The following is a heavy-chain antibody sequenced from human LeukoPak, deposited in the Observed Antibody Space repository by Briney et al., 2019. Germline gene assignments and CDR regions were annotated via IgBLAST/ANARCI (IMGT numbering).Heavy chain of an antibody. CDR3: ARDDSYCSSTSCYTWWFDP. Sequence: SETLSLTCTVSGGSISSGSYYWSWIRQPAGKGLGWIGRIYTSGSTNYNPSLKSRVTISVDTSKNQFSLKLSSVTAADTAVYYCARDDSYCSSTSCYTWWFDPWGQGTLVTVSS. V-gene: IGHV4-61*02. CDR1: GGSISSGSYY. J-gene: IGHJ5*02. D-gene: IGHD2-2*02. CDR2: IYTSGST.